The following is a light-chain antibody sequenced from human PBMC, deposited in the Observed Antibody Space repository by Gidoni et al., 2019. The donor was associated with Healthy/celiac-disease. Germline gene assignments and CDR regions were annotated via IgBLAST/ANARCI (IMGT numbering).Light chain of an antibody. J-gene: IGLJ2*01. CDR2: EVS. CDR1: SSDVGGYNY. Sequence: QSVLTQPPSASGSPGPSVTISCTGTSSDVGGYNYVSWYQQHPGKAPKLMIYEVSKRPSGVPDRFFGSKSGNTASLTVSGLQAEDEADYYCSSYAGSNNLVFGGGTKLTVL. V-gene: IGLV2-8*01. CDR3: SSYAGSNNLV.